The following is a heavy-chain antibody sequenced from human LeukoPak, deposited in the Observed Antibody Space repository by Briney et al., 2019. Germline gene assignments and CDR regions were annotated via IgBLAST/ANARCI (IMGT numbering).Heavy chain of an antibody. CDR2: ISWDGGST. CDR3: AKDNSGRSYGWAPLDP. CDR1: GFTFDDYT. D-gene: IGHD5-18*01. V-gene: IGHV3-43*01. Sequence: GGSLRLSCAASGFTFDDYTMHWVRQAPGKGLEWVSLISWDGGSTYYADSVKGRFTISRDNSKNSLYLQMNSLRTEDTALYYCAKDNSGRSYGWAPLDPWGQGTLVTVSS. J-gene: IGHJ5*02.